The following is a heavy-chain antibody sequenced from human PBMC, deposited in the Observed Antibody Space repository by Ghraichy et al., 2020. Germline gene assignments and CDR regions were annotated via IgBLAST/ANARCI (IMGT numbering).Heavy chain of an antibody. CDR1: GGSISSNNW. J-gene: IGHJ4*02. CDR3: ARDQGHRGIDE. Sequence: SQTLSLTCAVSGGSISSNNWWSWVRQSPGKGLQWIGEIYHSGSALYNPSLQSRVTISIDKSKSQFSLKVSSVTAADTAVYYCARDQGHRGIDEWGQGTLVTVSS. V-gene: IGHV4-4*02. CDR2: IYHSGSA. D-gene: IGHD1-26*01.